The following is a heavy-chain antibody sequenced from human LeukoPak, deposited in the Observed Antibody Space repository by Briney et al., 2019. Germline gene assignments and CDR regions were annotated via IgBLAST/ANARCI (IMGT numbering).Heavy chain of an antibody. CDR3: ARDWVYKIDY. J-gene: IGHJ4*02. CDR2: INSDGSWT. CDR1: ANYW. D-gene: IGHD5-24*01. Sequence: GGSLRLSCVASANYWMHWVRQAPGKGLVWVSHINSDGSWTSYADSVKGRFTISKDNAKNTVYLQMNSLRAEDTAVYYCARDWVYKIDYWGRGTLVTVSS. V-gene: IGHV3-74*01.